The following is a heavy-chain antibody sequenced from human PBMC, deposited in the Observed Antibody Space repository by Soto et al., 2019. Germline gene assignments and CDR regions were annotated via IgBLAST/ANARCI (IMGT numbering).Heavy chain of an antibody. CDR2: IYWKGGNR. V-gene: IGHV3-20*04. CDR1: GVNIDDYG. D-gene: IGHD3-10*01. CDR3: VRSGDYRSGSYWYFFDY. Sequence: GGSLRLSCTISGVNIDDYGMSWVRQVPGKGLEWVSGIYWKGGNRHYADSVKGRFTISRDNAKNSLYLQLDSLRAEDTALYYCVRSGDYRSGSYWYFFDYWGQGTQVTVSS. J-gene: IGHJ4*02.